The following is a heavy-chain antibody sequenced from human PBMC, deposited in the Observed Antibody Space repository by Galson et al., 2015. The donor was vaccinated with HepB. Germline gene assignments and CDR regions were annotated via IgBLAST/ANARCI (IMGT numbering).Heavy chain of an antibody. CDR1: GGPISSGGYS. J-gene: IGHJ6*02. Sequence: TLSLTCTVSGGPISSGGYSWSWIRQPPGKGLEWIGYIYHSGSTYYNPSLKSRVTISVDRSKNQFSLKLSSVTAADTAVYYCARDLMVRGVTSYYYYGMDVWGQGTTVTVSS. V-gene: IGHV4-30-2*01. CDR3: ARDLMVRGVTSYYYYGMDV. D-gene: IGHD3-10*01. CDR2: IYHSGST.